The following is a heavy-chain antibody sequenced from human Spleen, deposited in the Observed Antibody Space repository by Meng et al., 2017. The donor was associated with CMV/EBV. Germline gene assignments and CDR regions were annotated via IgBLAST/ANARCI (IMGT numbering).Heavy chain of an antibody. D-gene: IGHD6-19*01. CDR2: ISSSSSYI. CDR1: GFPFSTYY. V-gene: IGHV3-21*01. Sequence: GESLKISCAASGFPFSTYYMNWVRQAPGKGLEWVSSISSSSSYIFHADSVKGRFTISRDNAKNSLYLQLNSLRAEDTAVYYCARFYGSGWFYGMDVWGQGTTVTVSS. J-gene: IGHJ6*02. CDR3: ARFYGSGWFYGMDV.